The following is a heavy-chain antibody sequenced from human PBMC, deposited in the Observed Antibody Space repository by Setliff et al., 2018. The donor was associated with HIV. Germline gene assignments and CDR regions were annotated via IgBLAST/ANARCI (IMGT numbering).Heavy chain of an antibody. D-gene: IGHD3-22*01. CDR3: ARAMVPDSSGYYRPPAFDI. CDR1: GFTFGDYA. Sequence: GGSLRLSCTASGFTFGDYAMSWVRQAPGKGLEWVSYISSSDTTIYYADSVKGRFTISRDNAENSLYLQMNSLRAEDTAVYYCARAMVPDSSGYYRPPAFDIWGQGTMVTVSS. V-gene: IGHV3-11*01. J-gene: IGHJ3*02. CDR2: ISSSDTTI.